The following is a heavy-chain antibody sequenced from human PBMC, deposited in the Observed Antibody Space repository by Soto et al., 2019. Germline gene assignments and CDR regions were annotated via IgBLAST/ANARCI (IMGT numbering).Heavy chain of an antibody. D-gene: IGHD3-22*01. CDR2: IHSSGSI. CDR3: ARDLDGLHDDTSGPFPRPG. Sequence: PSETLSLTCTVSGGSISSDDYYWSWIRQAPGRGLEWIGYIHSSGSIYYNPSLKSRATMSIDTAGNQFSLKVSSVTVADTAVYYSARDLDGLHDDTSGPFPRPGWGQGTLVTVSS. J-gene: IGHJ1*01. CDR1: GGSISSDDYY. V-gene: IGHV4-30-4*01.